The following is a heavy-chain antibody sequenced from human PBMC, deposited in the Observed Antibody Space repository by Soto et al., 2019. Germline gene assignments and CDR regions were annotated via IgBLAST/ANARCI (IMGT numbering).Heavy chain of an antibody. J-gene: IGHJ4*02. CDR3: AREAPVTIGYHYFDY. Sequence: GGSLRLSCAASGFTSSSHSMSWVRQAPGKGLEWVSHIRSSSGITYYADSVEGRFTISRDDAKNLLYLQLNSLRAEDTAVYYCAREAPVTIGYHYFDYWGQGTLVTVSS. CDR1: GFTSSSHS. CDR2: IRSSSGIT. D-gene: IGHD3-10*01. V-gene: IGHV3-48*01.